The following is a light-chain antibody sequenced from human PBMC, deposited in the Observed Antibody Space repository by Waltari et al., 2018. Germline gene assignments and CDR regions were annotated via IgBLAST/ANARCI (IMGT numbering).Light chain of an antibody. Sequence: QSGLTQPASVSGSPGQSITISCTGTSSDVGNYNLVSWYQQYPGQAPKRMVYEVTKRTSGVSDRFSGSKSGNTASLTISGLQSEDEADYYCCSYAGLGIYVFGTGTKVTVL. V-gene: IGLV2-23*02. J-gene: IGLJ1*01. CDR2: EVT. CDR1: SSDVGNYNL. CDR3: CSYAGLGIYV.